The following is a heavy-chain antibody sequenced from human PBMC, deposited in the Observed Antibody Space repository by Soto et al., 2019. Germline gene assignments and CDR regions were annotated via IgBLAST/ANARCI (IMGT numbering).Heavy chain of an antibody. D-gene: IGHD3-22*01. CDR3: AKDLQIEDSSGYYSYYYYGMDV. Sequence: EVQLLESGGGLVQPGGSLRLSCAASGFTFSSYAMSWVRQAPGKGLEWVSAISGSGGSTYYADSVKGRFTISRDNSKNTLYLQMNSLRAEDTAVYYCAKDLQIEDSSGYYSYYYYGMDVWGQGTTVTVSS. J-gene: IGHJ6*02. V-gene: IGHV3-23*01. CDR2: ISGSGGST. CDR1: GFTFSSYA.